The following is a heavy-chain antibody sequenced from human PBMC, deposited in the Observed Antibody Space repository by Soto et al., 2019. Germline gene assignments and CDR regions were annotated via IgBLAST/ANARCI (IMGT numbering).Heavy chain of an antibody. D-gene: IGHD4-17*01. J-gene: IGHJ5*02. Sequence: PSQTLSLTCAISWDRVPXNSAACNWIRQSPSRGLEWLGRTYYRSKWYNDYAVSVKSRITINPDTSKNQFSLQLNSVTPEDTAVYYCARGHYGDPSLSWFDPWGQGTLVTVSS. V-gene: IGHV6-1*01. CDR2: TYYRSKWYN. CDR3: ARGHYGDPSLSWFDP. CDR1: WDRVPXNSAA.